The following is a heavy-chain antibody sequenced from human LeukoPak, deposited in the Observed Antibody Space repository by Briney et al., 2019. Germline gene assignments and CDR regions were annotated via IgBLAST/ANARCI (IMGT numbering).Heavy chain of an antibody. Sequence: PGGSLRLSCAASGFTFSSYWMHWVRRAPGEGLVWVSRINSDGSSTSYADSVKGRFTISRDNAKNTLYLQMNSLRAGDTAVYYCACDTAMAQLFDYWGQGTLVTVSS. J-gene: IGHJ4*02. CDR1: GFTFSSYW. D-gene: IGHD5-18*01. CDR3: ACDTAMAQLFDY. V-gene: IGHV3-74*01. CDR2: INSDGSST.